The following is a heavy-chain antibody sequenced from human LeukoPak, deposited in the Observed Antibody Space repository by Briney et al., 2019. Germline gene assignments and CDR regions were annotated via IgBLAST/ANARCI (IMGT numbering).Heavy chain of an antibody. CDR1: GFTFSNYA. Sequence: GGSLRLSCAASGFTFSNYAMSWVRQAPGKGLEWVSSITDSGVSTYYADSVKGRFSISGDNYKNTLYLQMSSLRAEDTAVYYSARDPNGNYVGAFDFQRWGQGTLVTVSS. V-gene: IGHV3-23*01. D-gene: IGHD4-17*01. CDR2: ITDSGVST. J-gene: IGHJ1*01. CDR3: ARDPNGNYVGAFDFQR.